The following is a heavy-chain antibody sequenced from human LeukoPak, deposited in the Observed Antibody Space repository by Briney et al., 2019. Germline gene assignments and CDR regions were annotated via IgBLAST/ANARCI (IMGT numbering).Heavy chain of an antibody. CDR3: ARETPDSSGWD. D-gene: IGHD6-19*01. CDR1: GFTFSSYE. J-gene: IGHJ4*02. CDR2: ISSSGSTM. Sequence: PGGSLRLSCAASGFTFSSYEIHWVRQAPGKGLEWVSYISSSGSTMYYADSVKGRFTISRDNAKNSLSLQMNGLRAEDTAVYYCARETPDSSGWDWGQGTLVTVSS. V-gene: IGHV3-48*03.